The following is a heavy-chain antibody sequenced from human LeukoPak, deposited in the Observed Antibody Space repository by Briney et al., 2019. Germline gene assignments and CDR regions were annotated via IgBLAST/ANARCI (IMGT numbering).Heavy chain of an antibody. Sequence: GGSLRLSCAASGFTFSSSTMNWVRQAPGKGLEWVSSITSSSTYIYYADSVKGRFTISRDNAKNSLYLQMNSLRVEDTAVYYCARDLTYYYYMDVWGKGTTVTVSS. V-gene: IGHV3-21*01. CDR3: ARDLTYYYYMDV. CDR1: GFTFSSST. J-gene: IGHJ6*03. CDR2: ITSSSTYI.